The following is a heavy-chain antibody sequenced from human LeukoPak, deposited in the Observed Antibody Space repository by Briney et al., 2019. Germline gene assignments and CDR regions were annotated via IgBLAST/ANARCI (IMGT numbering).Heavy chain of an antibody. CDR1: GGSIRSTSYY. CDR3: GRLFYDFWSGHYYYYMDV. Sequence: SETLSLTCTVSGGSIRSTSYYWGWIRQPPGKGLEWIGGIYYSGSTYYNPSLKSRVTISVDTSKNQFSLKLSSVTAADTAVYYCGRLFYDFWSGHYYYYMDVWGKGTTVTVSS. CDR2: IYYSGST. V-gene: IGHV4-39*01. D-gene: IGHD3-3*01. J-gene: IGHJ6*03.